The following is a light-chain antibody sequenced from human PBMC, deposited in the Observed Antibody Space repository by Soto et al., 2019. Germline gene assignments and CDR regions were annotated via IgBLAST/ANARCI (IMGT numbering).Light chain of an antibody. CDR2: DVS. CDR3: SAYTNSIALYV. Sequence: SVLTQPASVSGSPGQSITISCTETSSDVAEYKYVSWYQQHPGRAPKLIIYDVSNRRSGVSNRFSGSKSGSTASLTISGLQAEDEADYYCSAYTNSIALYVFGPGTQVTVL. CDR1: SSDVAEYKY. V-gene: IGLV2-14*03. J-gene: IGLJ1*01.